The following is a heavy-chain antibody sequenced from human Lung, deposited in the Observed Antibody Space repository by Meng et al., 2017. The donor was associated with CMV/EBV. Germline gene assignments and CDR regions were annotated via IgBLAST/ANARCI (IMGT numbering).Heavy chain of an antibody. Sequence: GGSLRLXCAASGFTFSGSAIHWVRQASGKGLEWVGRIKTKADNYATAYAASLKGRFTISRDDSQNTAYLQMYSLRAEDTAVYYCARARGYGPRYYGMDVWXQGTXVTVSS. V-gene: IGHV3-73*01. CDR3: ARARGYGPRYYGMDV. CDR2: IKTKADNYAT. CDR1: GFTFSGSA. D-gene: IGHD5-18*01. J-gene: IGHJ6*02.